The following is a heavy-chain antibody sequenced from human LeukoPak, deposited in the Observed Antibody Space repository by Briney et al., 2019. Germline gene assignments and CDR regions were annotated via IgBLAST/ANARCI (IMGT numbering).Heavy chain of an antibody. J-gene: IGHJ4*02. V-gene: IGHV3-15*07. CDR2: IETKTAGGTI. D-gene: IGHD3-10*01. Sequence: GGSLRLSCAASGFIFKNAWMNWVRHPPGKGLEWVGRIETKTAGGTIRYAAPVKDRFTISRDDSRDTLYLQMNSLKIADTAIYYCATERDYSGSGTFDYWGQGTLVTASS. CDR1: GFIFKNAW. CDR3: ATERDYSGSGTFDY.